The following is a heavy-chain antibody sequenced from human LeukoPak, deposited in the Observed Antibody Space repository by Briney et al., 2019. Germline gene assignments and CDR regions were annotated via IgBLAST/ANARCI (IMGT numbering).Heavy chain of an antibody. D-gene: IGHD2-15*01. J-gene: IGHJ6*03. CDR2: IHYSGSA. CDR1: GGSISSYY. CDR3: ARTTEGYCRGRSCYSYYYYMDV. V-gene: IGHV4-59*01. Sequence: SETLSLTCTVSGGSISSYYWSWIRQPPGKGLEWIGYIHYSGSANYNPSLKSRVTISVDTSKNQFSLKLSSVTAADTAVYYCARTTEGYCRGRSCYSYYYYMDVWGKGTTVTVSS.